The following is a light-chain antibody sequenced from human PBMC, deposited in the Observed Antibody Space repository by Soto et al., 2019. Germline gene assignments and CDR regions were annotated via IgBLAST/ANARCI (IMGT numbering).Light chain of an antibody. Sequence: QSALTQPASVSGSPGQSITISCTGTSSDVGGYNYVSWYQKHPGKAPKVMIYEVSNRPSGVSNRFSGSKSGNTASLTISGLQAEDEADYYCSSYTVSSTYVFGTGTKVTVL. CDR3: SSYTVSSTYV. J-gene: IGLJ1*01. V-gene: IGLV2-14*01. CDR1: SSDVGGYNY. CDR2: EVS.